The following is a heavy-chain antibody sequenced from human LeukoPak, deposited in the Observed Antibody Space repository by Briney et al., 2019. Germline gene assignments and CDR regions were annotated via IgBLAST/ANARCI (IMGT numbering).Heavy chain of an antibody. V-gene: IGHV3-30*02. J-gene: IGHJ4*02. D-gene: IGHD1-26*01. Sequence: GGSLRLSCAASGFSFSSSAMNWVRQAPGKGLEWLAFIRYDGRDENFADSVKGRFTISRDNSKNTLYLQMNSLRAEDTAVYYCAKDSGFDSWGQGTLVTVSS. CDR2: IRYDGRDE. CDR3: AKDSGFDS. CDR1: GFSFSSSA.